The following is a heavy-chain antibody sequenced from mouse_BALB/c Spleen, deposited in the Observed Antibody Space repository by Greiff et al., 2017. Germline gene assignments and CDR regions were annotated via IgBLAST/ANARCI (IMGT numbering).Heavy chain of an antibody. V-gene: IGHV1-69*01. CDR2: IDTSDSYT. CDR1: GYTFTDYW. J-gene: IGHJ4*01. CDR3: ARKRDAMDY. Sequence: VKLVESGAELVMPGASVKMSCKASGYTFTDYWMHWVKQRPGQGLEWIGAIDTSDSYTSYNQKFKGKATLTVDESSSTAYMQLSSLTSEDSAVYYCARKRDAMDYWGQGTSVTVSS.